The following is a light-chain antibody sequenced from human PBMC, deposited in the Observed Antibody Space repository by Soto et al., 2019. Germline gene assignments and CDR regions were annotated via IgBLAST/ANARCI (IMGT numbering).Light chain of an antibody. V-gene: IGKV1-9*01. CDR3: QQVNSYPLT. Sequence: DIQLTQSPSFLSASVGDRVTITCRASQGISSYLGWHQQKPGKAPKLLIYAASTLESGVPSRFSGSGSGTDFTLTISSLQPEDFATYYCQQVNSYPLTFGGGTKVEIK. J-gene: IGKJ4*01. CDR2: AAS. CDR1: QGISSY.